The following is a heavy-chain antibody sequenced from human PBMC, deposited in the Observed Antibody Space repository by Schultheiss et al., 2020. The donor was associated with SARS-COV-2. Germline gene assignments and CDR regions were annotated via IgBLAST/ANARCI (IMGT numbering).Heavy chain of an antibody. CDR3: ARDLDGATVAFDI. CDR1: GYTFTGYY. J-gene: IGHJ3*02. V-gene: IGHV1-18*04. Sequence: ASVKVSCKASGYTFTGYYMHWVRQAPGQGLEWMGWISAYNGNTNYAQKLQDRVTMTTDTSTSTAYMELRSLRSDDTAVYYCARDLDGATVAFDIWGQGTTVTVSS. CDR2: ISAYNGNT. D-gene: IGHD1-26*01.